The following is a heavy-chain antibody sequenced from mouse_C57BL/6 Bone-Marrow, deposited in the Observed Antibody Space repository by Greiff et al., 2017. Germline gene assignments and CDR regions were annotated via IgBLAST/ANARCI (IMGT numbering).Heavy chain of an antibody. J-gene: IGHJ2*01. Sequence: QVQLQQSGAELVKPGASVKMSCKASGYTFTSYWITWVKQRPGQGLEWIGDIYPGSGSTTYNEKFKSKATLTVDTSSSTAYMQLSSLTSEDSAVYYCASFTTVVPYFDYWGQGTTLTVSS. D-gene: IGHD1-1*01. CDR3: ASFTTVVPYFDY. CDR2: IYPGSGST. CDR1: GYTFTSYW. V-gene: IGHV1-55*01.